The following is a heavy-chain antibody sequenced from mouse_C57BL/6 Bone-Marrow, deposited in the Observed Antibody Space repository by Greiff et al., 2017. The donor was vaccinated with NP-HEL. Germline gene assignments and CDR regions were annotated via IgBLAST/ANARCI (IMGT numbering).Heavy chain of an antibody. Sequence: VQLQQSGPGLVKPSQSLFLTRSITGFPITSGYYWIWIRQSPGQPLEWMGHITHSGETFSNPSLQTPLSITRATSKNQSFLQSNSVTTEDTAMYYCAGDSSGYGDFDYWGQGTTLTVSS. CDR2: ITHSGET. V-gene: IGHV12-3*01. D-gene: IGHD3-2*02. CDR3: AGDSSGYGDFDY. J-gene: IGHJ2*01. CDR1: GFPITSGYY.